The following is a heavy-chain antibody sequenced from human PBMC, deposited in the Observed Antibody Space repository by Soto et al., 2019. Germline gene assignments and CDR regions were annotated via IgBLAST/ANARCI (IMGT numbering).Heavy chain of an antibody. CDR3: ARDGGYSGYDFFDF. J-gene: IGHJ4*02. Sequence: GSLRLSCAASGFRFSSFWVNWLRQAPGKGLEWVANIKQDGSEKKYVDSVKGRFTISRDSAKNSLYLQMNSLRVEDTAVYYCARDGGYSGYDFFDFWGPGALVTVSS. CDR1: GFRFSSFW. CDR2: IKQDGSEK. V-gene: IGHV3-7*01. D-gene: IGHD5-12*01.